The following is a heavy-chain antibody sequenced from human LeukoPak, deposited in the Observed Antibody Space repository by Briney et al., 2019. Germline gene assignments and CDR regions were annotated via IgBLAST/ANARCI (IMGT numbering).Heavy chain of an antibody. J-gene: IGHJ4*02. V-gene: IGHV1-2*02. D-gene: IGHD3-3*01. CDR3: ARKTYYDFWSGFNSGGYFDY. Sequence: GASVKVSCKASGYTFTGYYIHWVRQAPGQGLEGMGCINPNSGGTNSAQKFQGRVTMTRDTSISTAYMELSRLRSEDTAVYYCARKTYYDFWSGFNSGGYFDYWGQGTLVTVSS. CDR2: INPNSGGT. CDR1: GYTFTGYY.